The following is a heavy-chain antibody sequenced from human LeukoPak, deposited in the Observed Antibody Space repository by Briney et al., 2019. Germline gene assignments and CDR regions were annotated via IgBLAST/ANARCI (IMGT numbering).Heavy chain of an antibody. V-gene: IGHV4-59*01. Sequence: SETLSLTCTVSGGSISSYYWSWIRQPPGKGLEWIGYFFYSGSTNYKPSLKSRVTISVDTSKNQFSLNLSSVTAEDTAVYYCARVRYYYDGSGYYRDAFDIWGQGTMVTVSS. CDR1: GGSISSYY. CDR2: FFYSGST. D-gene: IGHD3-22*01. CDR3: ARVRYYYDGSGYYRDAFDI. J-gene: IGHJ3*02.